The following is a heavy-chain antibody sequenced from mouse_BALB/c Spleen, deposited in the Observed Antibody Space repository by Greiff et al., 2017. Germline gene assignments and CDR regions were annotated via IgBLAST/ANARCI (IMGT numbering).Heavy chain of an antibody. CDR2: IRLKSNNYAT. V-gene: IGHV6-6*02. Sequence: EVKLVESGGGLVQPGGSMKLSCVASGFTFSNYWMNWVRQSPEKGLEWVAEIRLKSNNYATHYAESVKGRFTISRDDSKSSVYLQMNNLRAEDTGIYYCTREGVYDGYFDDWGQGTTLTVSS. D-gene: IGHD2-3*01. J-gene: IGHJ2*01. CDR1: GFTFSNYW. CDR3: TREGVYDGYFDD.